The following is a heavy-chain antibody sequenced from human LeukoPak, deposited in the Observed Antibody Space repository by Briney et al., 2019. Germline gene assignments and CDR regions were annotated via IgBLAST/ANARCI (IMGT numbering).Heavy chain of an antibody. CDR1: GGSISSYY. J-gene: IGHJ6*03. V-gene: IGHV4-4*07. CDR3: ARDLMGRYYYMDV. Sequence: NASETLSLTCTVSGGSISSYYWSWIRQPAGKGLEWIGRIYTSGSTNYNPSLKSRVTVSVDTSKNQFSLKLSSVTAADMAVYYCARDLMGRYYYMDVWGKGTTVTVSS. CDR2: IYTSGST. D-gene: IGHD3-9*01.